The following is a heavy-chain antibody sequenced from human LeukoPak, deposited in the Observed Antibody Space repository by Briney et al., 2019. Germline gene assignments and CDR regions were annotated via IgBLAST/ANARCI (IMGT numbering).Heavy chain of an antibody. Sequence: SETLSLTCAVSGGSISSSNWWSWVRQPPGKGLEWFGEIYHSGSTNYNPSLKSRVTISVDKSKNQFSLKLSAVTAADTAVYYCARLGYSSGWYGGVDCWGQGTLVTVS. CDR3: ARLGYSSGWYGGVDC. J-gene: IGHJ4*02. V-gene: IGHV4-4*02. CDR1: GGSISSSNW. CDR2: IYHSGST. D-gene: IGHD6-19*01.